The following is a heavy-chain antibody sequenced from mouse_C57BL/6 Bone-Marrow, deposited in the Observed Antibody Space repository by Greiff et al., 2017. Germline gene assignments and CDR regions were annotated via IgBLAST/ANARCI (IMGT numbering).Heavy chain of an antibody. CDR2: IHPNSGST. CDR1: GYTFTSYW. CDR3: SRSRYSNGDY. J-gene: IGHJ2*01. D-gene: IGHD2-5*01. V-gene: IGHV1-64*01. Sequence: VQLQQPGAELVKPGASVKLSCKASGYTFTSYWMHWVKQRPGQGLEWIGMIHPNSGSTNYNEKFKSKATLTVAKSSSPAYMQLSSLTSEDSAVYYCSRSRYSNGDYWGQGTTLTVSS.